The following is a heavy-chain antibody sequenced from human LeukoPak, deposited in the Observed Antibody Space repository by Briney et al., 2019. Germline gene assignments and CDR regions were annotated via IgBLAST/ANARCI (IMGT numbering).Heavy chain of an antibody. D-gene: IGHD6-13*01. CDR1: GFTFSSYS. CDR2: ISYDGSNK. Sequence: PGGSLRLSCAASGFTFSSYSMNWVRQAPGKGLEWVAVISYDGSNKYYADSVKGRFTISRDNSKNTLYLQMNSLRAGDTAVYYCAREGDSSWYREDYYYGMDVWGQGTTVTVSS. CDR3: AREGDSSWYREDYYYGMDV. J-gene: IGHJ6*02. V-gene: IGHV3-30*03.